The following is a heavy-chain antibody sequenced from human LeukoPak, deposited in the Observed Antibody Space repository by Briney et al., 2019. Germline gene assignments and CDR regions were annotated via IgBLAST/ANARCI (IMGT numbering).Heavy chain of an antibody. V-gene: IGHV1-69*04. D-gene: IGHD6-13*01. Sequence: SVTVSCTASGGTFISYAISWVRQAPGQGLEWMGRIIPILGIANYAQKFQGRVTITADKSTSTAYMELSSLRSEDTAVYYCARDGAEQQLVLNWFDPWGQGTLVTVSS. CDR2: IIPILGIA. J-gene: IGHJ5*02. CDR1: GGTFISYA. CDR3: ARDGAEQQLVLNWFDP.